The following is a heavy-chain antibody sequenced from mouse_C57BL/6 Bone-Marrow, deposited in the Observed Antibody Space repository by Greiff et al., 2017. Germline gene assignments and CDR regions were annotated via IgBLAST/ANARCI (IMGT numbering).Heavy chain of an antibody. CDR3: ARSRGFAY. CDR1: GYTFTSYW. Sequence: QVQLQQPGAELVMPGASVKLSCKASGYTFTSYWMHWVKQRPGQGLEWIGEIDPSDSYTNYNQKFKGKSTLTVDKSSSTASMQLSSLTSEDSAVYYCARSRGFAYWGQGTLVTVSA. J-gene: IGHJ3*01. V-gene: IGHV1-69*01. CDR2: IDPSDSYT.